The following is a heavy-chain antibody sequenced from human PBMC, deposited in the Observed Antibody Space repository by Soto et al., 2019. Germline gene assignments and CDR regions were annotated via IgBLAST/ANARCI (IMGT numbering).Heavy chain of an antibody. CDR3: AIVAHFILGSPF. CDR1: GFDFSGSE. D-gene: IGHD1-26*01. V-gene: IGHV3-48*03. Sequence: GWSLRLSCTASGFDFSGSEMNWFRQAPGKGREWVAYITGRGGVMFHEEYVKGGFRIYTDKAKNSVFLEMSDLTADDTGVYYFAIVAHFILGSPFWGQGPFLILS. CDR2: ITGRGGVM. J-gene: IGHJ4*02.